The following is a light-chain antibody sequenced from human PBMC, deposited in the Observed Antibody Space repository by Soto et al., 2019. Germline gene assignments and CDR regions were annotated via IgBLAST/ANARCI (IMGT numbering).Light chain of an antibody. CDR2: DAS. CDR3: QQYKSAT. J-gene: IGKJ2*01. Sequence: DIQMTQSPSTLSASVGDRVTITCRSSQSISDWLAWYQQIPGKAPKLLIYDASTLQSGVPSRFSGSGSGTEFTLTISSLQPHDFATYYCQQYKSATFGQGTKLEIK. V-gene: IGKV1-5*01. CDR1: QSISDW.